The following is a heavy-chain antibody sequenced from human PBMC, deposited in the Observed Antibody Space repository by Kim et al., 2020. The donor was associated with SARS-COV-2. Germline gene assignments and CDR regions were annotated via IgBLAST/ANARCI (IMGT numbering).Heavy chain of an antibody. J-gene: IGHJ4*02. CDR1: GSTFSSYG. D-gene: IGHD2-2*01. CDR2: IWYDGSKK. V-gene: IGHV3-33*06. CDR3: ANGGSSSSWAHLY. Sequence: GGSLRLSCAASGSTFSSYGMHWVRQAPGKGLEWVAVIWYDGSKKYYVDSVTGRFTISRDNSKNTLYLQMNSLRAEDTAVYYCANGGSSSSWAHLYWGQGT.